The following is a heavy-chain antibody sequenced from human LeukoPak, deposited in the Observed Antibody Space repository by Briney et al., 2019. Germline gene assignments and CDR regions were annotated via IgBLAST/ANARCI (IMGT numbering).Heavy chain of an antibody. J-gene: IGHJ6*03. CDR1: GGSISSSSYY. CDR2: IYYSGST. CDR3: RLYDFPDLYYYYYYMDV. Sequence: SETLSLTCTVSGGSISSSSYYWGWLRQPPGKGLEWIGSIYYSGSTYYNPSLKSRVTISVDTSKNQFSLKLSSVTAADTAVYYCRLYDFPDLYYYYYYMDVWGKGTTVTVSS. D-gene: IGHD3-3*01. V-gene: IGHV4-39*07.